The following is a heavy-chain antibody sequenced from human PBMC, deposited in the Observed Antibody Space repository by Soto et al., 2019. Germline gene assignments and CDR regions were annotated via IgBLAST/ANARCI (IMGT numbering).Heavy chain of an antibody. CDR3: AREAGGYDFWSGYYFGFDP. V-gene: IGHV4-59*01. J-gene: IGHJ5*02. CDR2: IYYSGST. Sequence: PSETLSLTCTVSGGSISSYYWSWIRQPPGKGLEWIGYIYYSGSTNHNPSLKSRVTISVDTSKNQFSLKLSSVTAADTAVYYCAREAGGYDFWSGYYFGFDPWGQGTLVTVS. CDR1: GGSISSYY. D-gene: IGHD3-3*01.